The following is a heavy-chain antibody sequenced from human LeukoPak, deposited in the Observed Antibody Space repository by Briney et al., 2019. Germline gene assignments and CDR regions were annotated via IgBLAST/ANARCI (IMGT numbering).Heavy chain of an antibody. CDR3: ANDGAYYDINTYAFDI. CDR1: GFTFSSYA. J-gene: IGHJ3*02. V-gene: IGHV3-64*01. D-gene: IGHD3-22*01. Sequence: GGSLRLSCAASGFTFSSYAMHWVRQAPGKGLEYVSAISSNGGSTYYANSVKGRFTISRDNSKNTLYLQMNSLRAEDTAVYYCANDGAYYDINTYAFDIWGQGTMVTVSS. CDR2: ISSNGGST.